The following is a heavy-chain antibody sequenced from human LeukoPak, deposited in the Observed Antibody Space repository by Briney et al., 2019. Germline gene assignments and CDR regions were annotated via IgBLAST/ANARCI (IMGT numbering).Heavy chain of an antibody. CDR3: ARDHCSSTSCYPYDAFDI. V-gene: IGHV1-2*02. D-gene: IGHD2-2*01. J-gene: IGHJ3*02. CDR1: GYTFTGDY. Sequence: ASVKVSCKTSGYTFTGDYLHWVRQAPGQGLEWMGWINPNSGGTNYAQKFQGRVTMTRDTSISTAYMELSRLRSDDTAVYYCARDHCSSTSCYPYDAFDIWGQGTMVTVSS. CDR2: INPNSGGT.